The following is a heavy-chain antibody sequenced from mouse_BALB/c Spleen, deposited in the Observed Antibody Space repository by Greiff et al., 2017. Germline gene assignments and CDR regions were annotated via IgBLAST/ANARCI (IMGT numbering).Heavy chain of an antibody. V-gene: IGHV7-3*02. D-gene: IGHD1-1*01. CDR2: IRNKANGYTT. CDR3: ARDGDYYGSGAMDY. Sequence: EVKLMESGGGLVQPGGSLRLSCATSGFTFTDYYMSWVRQPPGKALEWLGFIRNKANGYTTEYSASVKGRFTISRDNSQSILYLQMNTLRAEDSATYYCARDGDYYGSGAMDYWGQGTSVTVSS. J-gene: IGHJ4*01. CDR1: GFTFTDYY.